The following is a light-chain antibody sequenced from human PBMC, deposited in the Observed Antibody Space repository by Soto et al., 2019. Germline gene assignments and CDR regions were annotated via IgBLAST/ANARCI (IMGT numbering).Light chain of an antibody. V-gene: IGLV1-47*02. J-gene: IGLJ2*01. CDR1: SSNIGNNN. CDR2: HNT. CDR3: AAWDDRLGAVV. Sequence: QSVLTQPPSASATPGQRVTISCSGRSSNIGNNNAYWYQHVPGTASKLIIHHNTLRPSWVPDRFSGSKSGTSASLAISGRQSDDESDYYCAAWDDRLGAVVFGGVTKLTVL.